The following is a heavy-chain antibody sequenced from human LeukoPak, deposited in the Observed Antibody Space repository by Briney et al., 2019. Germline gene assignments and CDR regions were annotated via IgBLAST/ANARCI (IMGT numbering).Heavy chain of an antibody. V-gene: IGHV5-51*01. J-gene: IGHJ4*02. CDR3: ARHETGPYFDY. CDR1: GYSFSDFW. D-gene: IGHD1-1*01. Sequence: GEPLKISCKGSGYSFSDFWIVWVRQMPGQGLEWMGIIYPGDSDTRYSPSFQGQVTISADRSISTAYLQWSSLKASDTAMYYCARHETGPYFDYWGQGTLVTVSS. CDR2: IYPGDSDT.